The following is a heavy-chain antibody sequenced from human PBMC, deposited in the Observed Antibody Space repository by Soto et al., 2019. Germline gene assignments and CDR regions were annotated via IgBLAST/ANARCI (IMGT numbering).Heavy chain of an antibody. V-gene: IGHV1-69*13. D-gene: IGHD3-10*01. CDR3: ARPSPLHFGYYFEH. Sequence: GASVKVSCKASGGTFSSYAITWVRQAPGQGLEWMGGIIPIFGTANYAQKFQARVTITADESTTTAYMELSSLRSEDTAVYYCARPSPLHFGYYFEHWGQGTLVTVPS. CDR1: GGTFSSYA. CDR2: IIPIFGTA. J-gene: IGHJ4*02.